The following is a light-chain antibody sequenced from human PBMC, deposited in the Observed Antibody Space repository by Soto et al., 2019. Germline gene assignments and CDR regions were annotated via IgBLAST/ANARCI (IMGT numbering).Light chain of an antibody. CDR1: QGINNL. Sequence: DIQMTQSPSSLSASLGDRVTITCRASQGINNLLAWYQQKPGKAPKPLIKTASILQSGVPSRFSGSGSETDFTLTISSLQPEDFATYYCQQYNSFPRTFGQGTRLEI. J-gene: IGKJ5*01. CDR2: TAS. V-gene: IGKV1D-16*01. CDR3: QQYNSFPRT.